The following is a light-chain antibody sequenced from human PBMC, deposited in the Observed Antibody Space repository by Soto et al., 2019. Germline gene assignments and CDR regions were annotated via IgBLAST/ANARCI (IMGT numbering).Light chain of an antibody. CDR2: DTS. Sequence: EILMTQSPSTLSVSPGERATLSCRASQSVSISLAWYQQKPGQAPRLLIYDTSTRATGIPARFSGSGSGTEFTLTISSLQYEDFAVYYCQQYNNWHPITFGQGTRLEIK. CDR3: QQYNNWHPIT. CDR1: QSVSIS. J-gene: IGKJ5*01. V-gene: IGKV3-15*01.